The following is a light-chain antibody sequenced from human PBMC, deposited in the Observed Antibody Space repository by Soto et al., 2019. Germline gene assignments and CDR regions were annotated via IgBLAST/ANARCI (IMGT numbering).Light chain of an antibody. J-gene: IGKJ1*01. V-gene: IGKV3-20*01. CDR1: QSVSSY. CDR2: ATS. Sequence: EIVLTQSPATLSLSPGEGATLSCMASQSVSSYLAWYQQTLGQAPRPLIYATSSRATGISDRFSGSGSGTEFTLTISRLEPEDFATYYCHQHGDSPWTFGQGTKVDIK. CDR3: HQHGDSPWT.